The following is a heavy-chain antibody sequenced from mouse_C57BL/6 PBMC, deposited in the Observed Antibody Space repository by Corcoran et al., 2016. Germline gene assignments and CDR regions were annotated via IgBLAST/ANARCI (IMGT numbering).Heavy chain of an antibody. CDR3: ARREDYYYGSSYDWYFDV. Sequence: QVTLKESGPGILQSSQTLSLPCSFSGFSLSTSGMGVSWIRQPSGKGLEWLAHIYWDDDKRYNPSLKSRRTIPKDTSRNQVFLKITSVDTADTATYYCARREDYYYGSSYDWYFDVWGTGTTVTVSA. V-gene: IGHV8-12*01. CDR1: GFSLSTSGMG. J-gene: IGHJ1*03. D-gene: IGHD1-1*01. CDR2: IYWDDDK.